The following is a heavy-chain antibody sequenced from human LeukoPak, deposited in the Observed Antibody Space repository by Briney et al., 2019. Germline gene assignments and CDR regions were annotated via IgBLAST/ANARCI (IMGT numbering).Heavy chain of an antibody. D-gene: IGHD5-12*01. Sequence: SETLSLTCAVYGGSFSGYYWSWIRQPPGKGLEWIGEINHSGSTNYNPSLKSRVTKSVDTSKNQFSLKLSSVTAADTAVYYCASWSRGYYYYYYGMDVWGQGTTVTVSS. V-gene: IGHV4-34*01. CDR1: GGSFSGYY. CDR3: ASWSRGYYYYYYGMDV. J-gene: IGHJ6*02. CDR2: INHSGST.